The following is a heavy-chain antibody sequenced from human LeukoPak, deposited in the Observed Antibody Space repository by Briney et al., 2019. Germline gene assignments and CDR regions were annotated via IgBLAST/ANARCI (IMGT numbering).Heavy chain of an antibody. CDR2: IYYSGST. CDR3: ARQGGSSSWYYYYYMDV. D-gene: IGHD6-13*01. CDR1: GGSISSSSYH. V-gene: IGHV4-39*01. Sequence: PSEALSLTCTVSGGSISSSSYHWGWIRQPPGKGLEWIGRIYYSGSTYYNPSLKSRVTISVDTSKNQFSLKLSSVTAADTAVYYCARQGGSSSWYYYYYMDVWGKGTTVTVSS. J-gene: IGHJ6*03.